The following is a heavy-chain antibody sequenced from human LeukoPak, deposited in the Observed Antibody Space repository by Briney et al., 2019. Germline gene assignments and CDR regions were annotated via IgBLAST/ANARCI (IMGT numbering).Heavy chain of an antibody. CDR3: ATSWYYDSSGYYPIDY. V-gene: IGHV3-33*01. D-gene: IGHD3-22*01. CDR2: IWYDGSNK. Sequence: SCKASGGTFSSYGMHWVRQAPGKGLEWVAVIWYDGSNKYYADSVKGRFTISRDNSKNTLYLQMNSLRAEDTAVYYCATSWYYDSSGYYPIDYWGQGTLVTVSS. J-gene: IGHJ4*02. CDR1: GGTFSSYG.